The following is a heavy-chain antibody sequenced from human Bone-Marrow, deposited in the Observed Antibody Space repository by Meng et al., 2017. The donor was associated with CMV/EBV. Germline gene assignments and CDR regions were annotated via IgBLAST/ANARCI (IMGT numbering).Heavy chain of an antibody. V-gene: IGHV4-39*01. CDR2: IYYSGST. CDR1: GGSISSSSYY. J-gene: IGHJ5*02. Sequence: SETLSLTCTVSGGSISSSSYYWGWIRQPPGKGLEWIGSIYYSGSTYYNPSLKSRVTISVDTSKNQFSLKLSSVTAADTAVYYCARQKWGAAFDPWGQGTRVTGSS. D-gene: IGHD2-15*01. CDR3: ARQKWGAAFDP.